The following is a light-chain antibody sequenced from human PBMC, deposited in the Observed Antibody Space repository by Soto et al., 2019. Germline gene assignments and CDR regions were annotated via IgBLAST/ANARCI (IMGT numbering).Light chain of an antibody. CDR2: DVS. Sequence: QSALTQPRSVSGSPGQSVTISCTGTSSDVGGYNYVSWYQQYSGKAPKVMIYDVSKRPSGVPDRFSGSKSGNTASLTISGLQAEDEADYYCCSYEASNTFVSGTGTKVTV. CDR1: SSDVGGYNY. CDR3: CSYEASNTFV. J-gene: IGLJ1*01. V-gene: IGLV2-11*01.